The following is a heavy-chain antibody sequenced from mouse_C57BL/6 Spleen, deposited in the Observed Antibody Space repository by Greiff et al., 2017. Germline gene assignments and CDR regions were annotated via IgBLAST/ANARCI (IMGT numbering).Heavy chain of an antibody. J-gene: IGHJ2*01. D-gene: IGHD4-1*01. CDR3: ARGELTGTYFDY. CDR2: IHPKSGST. V-gene: IGHV1-64*01. CDR1: GYTFTSYW. Sequence: VQLQQPGAELVKPGASVKLSCKASGYTFTSYWMPWVKQRPGQGLEWIGMIHPKSGSTNYNEKFKSKATLTVDKSSSTAYMQLSSLTSEDSAVYYCARGELTGTYFDYWGQGTTLTVSS.